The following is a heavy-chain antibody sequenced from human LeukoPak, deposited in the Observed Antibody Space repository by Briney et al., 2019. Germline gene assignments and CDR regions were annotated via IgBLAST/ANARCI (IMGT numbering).Heavy chain of an antibody. CDR3: ARGTRWVIMSDAFDI. D-gene: IGHD3-3*01. Sequence: GASVKVSCKASGGTFSSYDISWVRQAPGQGLEWMGGIMPMFGKTNYSQKFQGRVTTTADKATSTAYMELSSLRSEATAVYYCARGTRWVIMSDAFDIWGQGTMVTVSS. CDR1: GGTFSSYD. J-gene: IGHJ3*02. V-gene: IGHV1-69*06. CDR2: IMPMFGKT.